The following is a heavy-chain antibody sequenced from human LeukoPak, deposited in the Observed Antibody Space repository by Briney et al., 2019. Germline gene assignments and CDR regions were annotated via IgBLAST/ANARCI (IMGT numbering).Heavy chain of an antibody. J-gene: IGHJ3*02. CDR2: ISWDGGST. D-gene: IGHD6-13*01. Sequence: GGSLRLSCAASGFTFDDYAMHWVRQAPGKGLEWVSLISWDGGSTYYADSVKGRFTISRDNSKNSLYLQMNSLRAEDTALYYCAKDIGGSSWHDAFDIWGQGTMVTVSS. V-gene: IGHV3-43D*03. CDR1: GFTFDDYA. CDR3: AKDIGGSSWHDAFDI.